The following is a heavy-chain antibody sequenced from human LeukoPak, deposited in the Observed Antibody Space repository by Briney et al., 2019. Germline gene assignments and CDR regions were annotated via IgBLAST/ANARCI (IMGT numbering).Heavy chain of an antibody. V-gene: IGHV1-8*01. CDR1: GYTFTSYD. CDR3: ARASPLICSGGSCYSYYYYGMDV. D-gene: IGHD2-15*01. J-gene: IGHJ6*02. Sequence: ASVKVSCKASGYTFTSYDINWVRQAPGQGLEWMGWMNPNSGNTGYAQKFQGRVTMTRNTSISTAYMELSSLRSEDTAVYYCARASPLICSGGSCYSYYYYGMDVWGQGTTVTVSS. CDR2: MNPNSGNT.